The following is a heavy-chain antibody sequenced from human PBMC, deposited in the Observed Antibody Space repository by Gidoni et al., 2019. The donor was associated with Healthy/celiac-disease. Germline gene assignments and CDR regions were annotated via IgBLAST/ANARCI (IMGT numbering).Heavy chain of an antibody. Sequence: EVQLVESGGGLVQPGRSLRLSCTASGFTFGDYAMSWFRQAPGKGLEWVGVIRSKAYGGTTEYAASVKGRFTISRDDSKSIAYLQMNSLKTEDTAVYYCTRDRPPYCGGDCYYFDYWGQGTLVTVSS. J-gene: IGHJ4*02. D-gene: IGHD2-21*02. V-gene: IGHV3-49*03. CDR3: TRDRPPYCGGDCYYFDY. CDR1: GFTFGDYA. CDR2: IRSKAYGGTT.